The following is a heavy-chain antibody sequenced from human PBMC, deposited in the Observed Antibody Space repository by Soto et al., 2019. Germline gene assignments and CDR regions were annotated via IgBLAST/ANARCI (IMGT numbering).Heavy chain of an antibody. J-gene: IGHJ6*02. Sequence: LRLSCAASGFTFSSYDMHWVRQATGKGLEWVSAIGTAGDTYYPGSVKGRLTISRENAKNSLYLQMNSLRAGDTAVYYCARGGHERGDYYYYGMDVWGQGTTVTVSS. CDR3: ARGGHERGDYYYYGMDV. CDR2: IGTAGDT. D-gene: IGHD1-1*01. CDR1: GFTFSSYD. V-gene: IGHV3-13*01.